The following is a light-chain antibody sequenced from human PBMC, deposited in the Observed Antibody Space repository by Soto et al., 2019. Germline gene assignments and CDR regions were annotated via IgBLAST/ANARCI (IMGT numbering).Light chain of an antibody. J-gene: IGLJ2*01. CDR3: SSYADTKNLEVV. V-gene: IGLV2-8*01. CDR1: SSDVGSSKY. CDR2: EVI. Sequence: QSALTQPPSASGSPGQSVTISCTGTSSDVGSSKYVSWYQQHPGKAPKLMIYEVIKRPSGVPDRFSGSKSGNTASLTVSGLQAEDEADYYCSSYADTKNLEVVFGGGTKVTV.